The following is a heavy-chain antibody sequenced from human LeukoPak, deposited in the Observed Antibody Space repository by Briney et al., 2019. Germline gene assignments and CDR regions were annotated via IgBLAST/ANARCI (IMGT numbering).Heavy chain of an antibody. V-gene: IGHV4-59*01. Sequence: SETLSLTCTVSGVSMSTYYWSWIRQSPGKGLEWLAYIHYSGSTNINPSLKGRLAISIDTSKNQFSLKVNSVTAADTAVYYCARDIYGSGYGFFDYWGQGTLVTVSS. CDR2: IHYSGST. CDR3: ARDIYGSGYGFFDY. D-gene: IGHD3-10*01. J-gene: IGHJ4*02. CDR1: GVSMSTYY.